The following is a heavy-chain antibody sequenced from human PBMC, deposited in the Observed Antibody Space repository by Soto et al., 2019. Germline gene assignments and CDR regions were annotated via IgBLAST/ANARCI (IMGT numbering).Heavy chain of an antibody. CDR3: GRDPCGDCFGWYFDL. CDR1: GFTFSSFA. CDR2: VSYDGTTK. J-gene: IGHJ2*01. D-gene: IGHD2-21*02. V-gene: IGHV3-30-3*01. Sequence: QVQLVQSGGGVGQPGRSLRLSCVASGFTFSSFAMHWVRQAPGKGLEWVGGVSYDGTTKFYSGYVKGRFTISRDNSKNTLYLEMNGLRPEDTAMCYCGRDPCGDCFGWYFDLWGQGTLLTVSS.